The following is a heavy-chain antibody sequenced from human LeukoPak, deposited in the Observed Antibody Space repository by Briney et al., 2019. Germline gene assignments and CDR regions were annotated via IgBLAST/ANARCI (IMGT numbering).Heavy chain of an antibody. CDR2: ISSSSSYI. J-gene: IGHJ3*02. Sequence: PGGSLRLSCAASGFTLSNYNMNWVRQAPGKGLEGVSSISSSSSYIYYTDSVKGRFTISRDNSKNTLYLQMNSLRAEDTAVYYCARDSGYCSSTSCYQGMLYGSDIWGQGAMVTVSS. CDR3: ARDSGYCSSTSCYQGMLYGSDI. V-gene: IGHV3-21*01. D-gene: IGHD2-2*01. CDR1: GFTLSNYN.